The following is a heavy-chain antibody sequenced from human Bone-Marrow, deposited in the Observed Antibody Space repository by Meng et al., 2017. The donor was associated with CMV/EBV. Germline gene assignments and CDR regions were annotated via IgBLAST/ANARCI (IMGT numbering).Heavy chain of an antibody. CDR3: ARDGSNYYDFWSGYSYYYYYGMDV. J-gene: IGHJ6*02. V-gene: IGHV3-30-3*01. D-gene: IGHD3-3*01. Sequence: GESLKISCAASGFTFSSYAMHWVRQAPGKGLEWVAVISYDGSNKYYADSVKGRFTISRDNSKNTLYLQMNSLRAEDTAVYYCARDGSNYYDFWSGYSYYYYYGMDVCGQGTTVTVSS. CDR2: ISYDGSNK. CDR1: GFTFSSYA.